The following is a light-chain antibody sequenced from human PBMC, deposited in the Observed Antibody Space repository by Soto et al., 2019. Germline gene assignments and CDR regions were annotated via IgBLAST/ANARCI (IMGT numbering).Light chain of an antibody. V-gene: IGKV1-12*01. CDR3: IQDYNYPLT. Sequence: DIQMTQSPSSVSASIGDRVTISCRASQSIYKWLVWYQQKPGKAPKLLIYAASSLQSGVPSRFSGSGYGTDFTLTISSLQPEDFATYYCIQDYNYPLTFGGGTKVDIK. J-gene: IGKJ4*01. CDR1: QSIYKW. CDR2: AAS.